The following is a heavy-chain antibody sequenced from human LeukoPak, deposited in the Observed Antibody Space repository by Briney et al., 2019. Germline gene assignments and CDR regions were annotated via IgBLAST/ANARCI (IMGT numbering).Heavy chain of an antibody. V-gene: IGHV3-30*18. Sequence: PGRSLRPSSAASRFTPSGYGIHWVRQTPGKGLEWVAVVSHDVSNKFYADSVKGRFTISKDNSKNTLYLQMNSLRVEDPAVYYFAKGLYGSKWPEGDYWGQGTLNTVSS. D-gene: IGHD1-26*01. CDR1: RFTPSGYG. J-gene: IGHJ4*02. CDR3: AKGLYGSKWPEGDY. CDR2: VSHDVSNK.